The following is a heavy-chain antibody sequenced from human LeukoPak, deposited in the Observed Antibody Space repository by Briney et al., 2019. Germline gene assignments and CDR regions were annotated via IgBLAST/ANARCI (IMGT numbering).Heavy chain of an antibody. D-gene: IGHD5-24*01. CDR2: VKQDGSEK. CDR3: ARASNPWLQLT. V-gene: IGHV3-7*05. Sequence: GGSLRLSCAASGFIFSNYWMIWVRQAPGKGLEWVGNVKQDGSEKRYADSVRGRFTISRDNAQTSLYLQMNSLRAEDTAVYYCARASNPWLQLTWGQGTLVTVSS. J-gene: IGHJ5*02. CDR1: GFIFSNYW.